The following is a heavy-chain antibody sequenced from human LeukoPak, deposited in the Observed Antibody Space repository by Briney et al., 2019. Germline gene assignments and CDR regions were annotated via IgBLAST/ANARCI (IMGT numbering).Heavy chain of an antibody. CDR2: ISGSGGST. Sequence: GGSLRLSCAASGFTFSSYGMSWVRQAPGKGLEWVSAISGSGGSTYYADSVKGRFTISRDNSKNTLYLQMNSLRAEDMALYYCAKALRGSSWYGFDYWGQGTLVTVSS. V-gene: IGHV3-23*01. CDR1: GFTFSSYG. CDR3: AKALRGSSWYGFDY. D-gene: IGHD6-13*01. J-gene: IGHJ4*02.